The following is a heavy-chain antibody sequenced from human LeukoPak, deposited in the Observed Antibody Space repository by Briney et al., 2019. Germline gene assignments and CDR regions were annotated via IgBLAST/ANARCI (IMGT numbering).Heavy chain of an antibody. CDR3: ARHSPYGDYFDY. CDR2: IYYSGST. Sequence: SETLSLTCTVSGGSISSYYWSWIGQPPGKGLEWIGYIYYSGSTNYNPSLKSRVTISVDTSKNQFSLKLSSVTAADTAVYYCARHSPYGDYFDYWGLGTLVTVSS. D-gene: IGHD4-17*01. V-gene: IGHV4-59*08. J-gene: IGHJ4*02. CDR1: GGSISSYY.